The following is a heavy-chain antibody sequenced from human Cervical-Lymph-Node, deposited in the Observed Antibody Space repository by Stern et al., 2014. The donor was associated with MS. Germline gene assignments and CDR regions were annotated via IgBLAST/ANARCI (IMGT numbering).Heavy chain of an antibody. V-gene: IGHV1-69*06. D-gene: IGHD5-12*01. CDR2: IIPIFGTA. J-gene: IGHJ5*02. CDR1: GGTFSSYA. CDR3: ARAELYSGYDRNWFDP. Sequence: QVQLVQSGAEVKKPGSSVKVSCKASGGTFSSYAISWVRQAPGKGLEWMGGIIPIFGTANYAQKFQGRVTITADKSTRTASMEVSSLRSEDTAVYYCARAELYSGYDRNWFDPWGQGTLVTVSS.